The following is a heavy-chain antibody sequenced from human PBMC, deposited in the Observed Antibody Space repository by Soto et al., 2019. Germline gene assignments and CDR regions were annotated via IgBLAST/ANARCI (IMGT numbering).Heavy chain of an antibody. J-gene: IGHJ4*02. CDR2: IIPIFGTA. V-gene: IGHV1-69*06. D-gene: IGHD5-12*01. CDR3: AREGDGYNYSSDY. Sequence: QVQLVQSGAEVKKPGSSVKVSCKASGGTFSSYAISWVRQAPGQGLEWMGGIIPIFGTANYAQKFEGRVTISADKSTSTAYMELSSLRSEDTAVYYCAREGDGYNYSSDYWGQGTLVTVSS. CDR1: GGTFSSYA.